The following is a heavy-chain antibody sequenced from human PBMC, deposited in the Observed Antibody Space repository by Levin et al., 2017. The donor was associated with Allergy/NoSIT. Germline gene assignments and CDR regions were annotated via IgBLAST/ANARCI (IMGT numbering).Heavy chain of an antibody. V-gene: IGHV4-39*01. J-gene: IGHJ4*02. D-gene: IGHD6-19*01. CDR1: GGSISSSSYY. Sequence: PSETLSLTCTVSGGSISSSSYYWGWIRQPPGKGLEWIGSIYYSGSTYYNPSLKSRVTISVDTSKNQFSLKLSSVTAADTAVYYCARLARRPQRAGRDYWGQGTLVTVSS. CDR3: ARLARRPQRAGRDY. CDR2: IYYSGST.